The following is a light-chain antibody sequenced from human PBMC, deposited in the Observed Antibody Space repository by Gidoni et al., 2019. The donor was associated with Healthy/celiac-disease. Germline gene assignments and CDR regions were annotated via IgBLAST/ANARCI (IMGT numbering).Light chain of an antibody. CDR2: QDS. Sequence: SYELTQPLSVPVSPGQTASITCSVDKLGDKYACWYQQTPGQSPVLVIDQDSKRPSWIPGRFSGSNSGNTATLTISGTQAMDESDYYCQAWDSSVVFGGGTKLTVL. CDR1: KLGDKY. CDR3: QAWDSSVV. J-gene: IGLJ2*01. V-gene: IGLV3-1*01.